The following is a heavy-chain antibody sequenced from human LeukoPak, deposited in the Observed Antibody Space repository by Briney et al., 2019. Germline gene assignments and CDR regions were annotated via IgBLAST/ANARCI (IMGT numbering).Heavy chain of an antibody. CDR3: ASTIWDYYYMDV. CDR1: GGSISSYY. Sequence: PSETLSLTCTVSGGSISSYYWSWIRQPPGKGLEWIGEIYHSGSTNYNPSLKSRVTISVDKSKNQFSLKLSSVTAADTAVYYCASTIWDYYYMDVWGKGTTVTVSS. V-gene: IGHV4-59*12. J-gene: IGHJ6*03. CDR2: IYHSGST. D-gene: IGHD3-3*01.